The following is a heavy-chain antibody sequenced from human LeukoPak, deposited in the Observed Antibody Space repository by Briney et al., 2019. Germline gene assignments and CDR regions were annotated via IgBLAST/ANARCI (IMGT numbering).Heavy chain of an antibody. Sequence: GGSLRLSCAASGFTFKTHAMSWVRQAPGKGLEWVSRIDDSGVIRSYADSVKGRFTISRDNAKNSLYLQMNSLRAEDTAVYYCARGSSSWPYYYNLDVWGQGTTVTVS. CDR1: GFTFKTHA. J-gene: IGHJ6*02. D-gene: IGHD6-6*01. CDR2: IDDSGVIR. V-gene: IGHV3-23*01. CDR3: ARGSSSWPYYYNLDV.